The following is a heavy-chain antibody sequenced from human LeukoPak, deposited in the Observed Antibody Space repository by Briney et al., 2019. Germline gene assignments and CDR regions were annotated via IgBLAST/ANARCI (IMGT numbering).Heavy chain of an antibody. CDR3: ARGLVLVVVAANYFDY. D-gene: IGHD2-15*01. CDR2: INHSGST. CDR1: GGSFSGYY. V-gene: IGHV4-34*01. Sequence: PSETLSLTCAVYGGSFSGYYWSWIRQPPGKGLEWIGEINHSGSTNYNPSLKSRVTISVDTSKNQFSLKLSSVTAADTAVYYCARGLVLVVVAANYFDYWGQGTLVTVSS. J-gene: IGHJ4*02.